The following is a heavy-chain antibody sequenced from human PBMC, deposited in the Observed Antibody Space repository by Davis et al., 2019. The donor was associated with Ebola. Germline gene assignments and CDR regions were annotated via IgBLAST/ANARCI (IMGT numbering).Heavy chain of an antibody. CDR2: FNHSGRT. CDR3: ARGGGYGGYGMDV. V-gene: IGHV4-34*01. Sequence: MPSETLSLTCAVYGVSFSGYYWNWIRQPPGKGLEWIGEFNHSGRTNYNPSLKSRVTMSVDTSKNQFSLRVRSVTAADTAVYYCARGGGYGGYGMDVWGQGTTVTVSS. CDR1: GVSFSGYY. D-gene: IGHD6-25*01. J-gene: IGHJ6*02.